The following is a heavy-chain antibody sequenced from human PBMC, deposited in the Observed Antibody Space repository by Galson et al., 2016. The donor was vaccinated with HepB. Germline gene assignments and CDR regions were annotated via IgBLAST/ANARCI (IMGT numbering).Heavy chain of an antibody. V-gene: IGHV3-66*01. CDR1: GFTVSSNY. CDR3: ARTQDFWSGYDMMRSYGMDV. J-gene: IGHJ6*02. D-gene: IGHD3-3*01. Sequence: SLRLSCAASGFTVSSNYMTWVRQAPGKGLEWVSVIYSGVSAYYAGSVKGRFTISRDNAKNTLHLQMNNLRADDTAVYYCARTQDFWSGYDMMRSYGMDVWGQGTTVTVSS. CDR2: IYSGVSA.